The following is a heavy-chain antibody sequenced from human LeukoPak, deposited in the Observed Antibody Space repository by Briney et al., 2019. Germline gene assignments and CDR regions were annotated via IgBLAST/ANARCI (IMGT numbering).Heavy chain of an antibody. V-gene: IGHV4-39*07. J-gene: IGHJ4*02. Sequence: SETLSLTCTVSGGSISSSSYYWGWFRQPPGKGLKWIGYIYHSGSTYYNPSSKSRATISVDRSKNNFSLKLSSVTAADTAVNXXAXXXSVVXXSXFDYWGQGTLVTVSS. CDR2: IYHSGST. CDR3: AXXXSVVXXSXFDY. D-gene: IGHD2-15*01. CDR1: GGSISSSSYY.